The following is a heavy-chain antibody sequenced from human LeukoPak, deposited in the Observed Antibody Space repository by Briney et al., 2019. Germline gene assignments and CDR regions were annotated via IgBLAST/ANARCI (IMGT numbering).Heavy chain of an antibody. CDR1: GFTLSNYW. CDR3: AREYGSGSCFDF. J-gene: IGHJ4*02. CDR2: VSNDGSST. D-gene: IGHD3-10*01. Sequence: GGSLRLSCAASGFTLSNYWMHWVRQGPGKGLVWVSRVSNDGSSTAYADSVRGRFTISRDNAKNSLYLQMNSLRAEDTAVYYCAREYGSGSCFDFWGQGTLVTVSS. V-gene: IGHV3-74*01.